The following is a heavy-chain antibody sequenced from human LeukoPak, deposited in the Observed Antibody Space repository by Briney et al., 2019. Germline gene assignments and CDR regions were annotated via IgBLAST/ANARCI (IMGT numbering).Heavy chain of an antibody. CDR2: ITGSGGRT. J-gene: IGHJ4*02. V-gene: IGHV3-23*01. CDR1: GFTFSSYG. Sequence: GGSLRLSCAASGFTFSSYGINWVRQAPGKGLEWVSGITGSGGRTYYADSVKGRFTISRDNSKNTLYLQVNSLRADDTAVYYCARDIRMASFDYWGQGTLVTVSS. D-gene: IGHD5-24*01. CDR3: ARDIRMASFDY.